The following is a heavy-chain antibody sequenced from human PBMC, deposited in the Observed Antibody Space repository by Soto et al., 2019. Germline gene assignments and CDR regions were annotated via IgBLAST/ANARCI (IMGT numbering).Heavy chain of an antibody. CDR3: TSVTVGAGDS. V-gene: IGHV3-74*01. CDR1: GFAFSSEW. Sequence: EVQLVESGGGLVQPGGSLRLSCAASGFAFSSEWMHWVRQAPGKGLVWVSRIDPYDSGITYEDSVKGRFTSSRDNAKNTLNWQRNRQRAEDSAVYYCTSVTVGAGDSWGQGTLVTVSS. J-gene: IGHJ4*02. CDR2: IDPYDSGI. D-gene: IGHD4-4*01.